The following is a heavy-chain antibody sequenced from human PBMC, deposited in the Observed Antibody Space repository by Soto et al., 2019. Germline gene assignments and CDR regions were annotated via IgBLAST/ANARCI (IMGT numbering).Heavy chain of an antibody. Sequence: GGSLRLSCAASGFTFSSYSMNWVRQAPGKGLEWVSSISSGGSTYYADYVKGRFTISRDNSKNTLYLQMNSLRVEDTAVYYCATHQHGVDEALHIWGQGTMVTVS. CDR2: ISSGGST. J-gene: IGHJ3*02. V-gene: IGHV3-23*01. CDR1: GFTFSSYS. D-gene: IGHD4-17*01. CDR3: ATHQHGVDEALHI.